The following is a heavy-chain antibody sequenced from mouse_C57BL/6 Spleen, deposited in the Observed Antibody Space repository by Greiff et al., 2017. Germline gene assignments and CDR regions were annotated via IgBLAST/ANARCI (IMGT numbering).Heavy chain of an antibody. V-gene: IGHV1-22*01. J-gene: IGHJ2*01. CDR2: INPNNGGT. Sequence: VQLQQSGPELVKPGASVKMSCKASGYTFTDYNMHWVKQSHGKSLEWIGYINPNNGGTSYNQQFKGKATLTVNKSSSTAYMELRSLTSEDSAVYYCARAYYGSSYFDYWGQGTTLTVSS. CDR1: GYTFTDYN. CDR3: ARAYYGSSYFDY. D-gene: IGHD1-1*01.